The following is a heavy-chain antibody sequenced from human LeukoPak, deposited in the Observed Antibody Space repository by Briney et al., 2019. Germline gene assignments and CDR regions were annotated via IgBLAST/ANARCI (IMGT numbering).Heavy chain of an antibody. J-gene: IGHJ5*02. V-gene: IGHV4-34*01. CDR2: VNHSGST. CDR3: ARHERCSSINCIYNWFDP. CDR1: GGSFSDYY. D-gene: IGHD2-2*01. Sequence: SETLSLTCAVYGGSFSDYYWSWIRQSPGKGLEWIGEVNHSGSTNYNPSLKSRVTISIDTSKNQFSLKLSSVTAADTAVYYCARHERCSSINCIYNWFDPWGQGTLVIVSS.